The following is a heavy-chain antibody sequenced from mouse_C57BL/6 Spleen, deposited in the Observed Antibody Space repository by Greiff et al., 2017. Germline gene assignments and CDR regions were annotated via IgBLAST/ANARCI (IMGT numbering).Heavy chain of an antibody. V-gene: IGHV1-64*01. D-gene: IGHD2-1*01. Sequence: QVQLQQPGAELVKPGASVKLSCQASGYTFTSYWIHWVKQRPGQGLEWIGMIHPNSGSTNYNEKFKSKATLTVDKSSSTAYMQLSSLTSEDSAVYYCARRGYGNYNYFDYWGQGTTLTVSS. CDR1: GYTFTSYW. CDR3: ARRGYGNYNYFDY. J-gene: IGHJ2*01. CDR2: IHPNSGST.